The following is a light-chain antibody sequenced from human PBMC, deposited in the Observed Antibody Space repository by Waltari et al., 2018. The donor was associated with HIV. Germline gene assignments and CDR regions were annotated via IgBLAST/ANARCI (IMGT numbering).Light chain of an antibody. CDR2: DYS. V-gene: IGLV3-21*02. Sequence: SYVLTQPASVSVAPGQTAHVTCGRDNIESKNVHWYQQKAGKAPILVLYDYSDRPSGIRGRFYGFNFGNTGTLTISRVEAGEEADYYCNVWEKSIDEDVFGTGTKVTV. J-gene: IGLJ1*01. CDR1: NIESKN. CDR3: NVWEKSIDEDV.